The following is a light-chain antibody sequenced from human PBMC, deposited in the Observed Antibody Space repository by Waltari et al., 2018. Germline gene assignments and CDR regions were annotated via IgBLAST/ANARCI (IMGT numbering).Light chain of an antibody. CDR1: TGAVTADFY. V-gene: IGLV7-43*01. J-gene: IGLJ3*02. CDR2: STN. CDR3: LLHYDDAQSWV. Sequence: QTVVTQEPSLTVSPGGTVTLTCASNTGAVTADFYANWLQQKPGQTPRTLIHSTNKKHSWTPARLSGSPLGVKAALTLSSVQPEDEADYCLLHYDDAQSWVFGGGTKLTVL.